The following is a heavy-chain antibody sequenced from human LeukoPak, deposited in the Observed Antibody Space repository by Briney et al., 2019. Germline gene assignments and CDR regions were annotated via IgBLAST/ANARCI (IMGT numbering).Heavy chain of an antibody. V-gene: IGHV4-39*01. CDR3: ARHPVIWPQYPS. CDR2: IYYSGST. J-gene: IGHJ5*02. CDR1: GGSISSSNYY. D-gene: IGHD5-24*01. Sequence: SETLSLTCTVSGGSISSSNYYWGWIRHPPGKGLEWIGSIYYSGSTYYNPSLKSRVTISVDTSKNQFSLKLSSVTAADTAVYYCARHPVIWPQYPSWGQGTLVTVSS.